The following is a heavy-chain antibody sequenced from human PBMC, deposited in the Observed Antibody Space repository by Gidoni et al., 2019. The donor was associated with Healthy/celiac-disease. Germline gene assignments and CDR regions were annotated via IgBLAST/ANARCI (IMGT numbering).Heavy chain of an antibody. CDR3: AKDLSGSYDAFDI. J-gene: IGHJ3*02. CDR2: ISWNSGSI. Sequence: DVQLVASGGGLVQPGRYLSLSCAASGFTFDDYAMHWVRQAPGKGLEWVSGISWNSGSIGYADSVKGRFTISRDNAKNSLYLQMNSLRAEDTALYYCAKDLSGSYDAFDIWGQGTMVTVSS. V-gene: IGHV3-9*01. CDR1: GFTFDDYA. D-gene: IGHD3-10*01.